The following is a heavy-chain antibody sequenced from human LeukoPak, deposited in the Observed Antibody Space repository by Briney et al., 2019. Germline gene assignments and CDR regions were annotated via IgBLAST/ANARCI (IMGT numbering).Heavy chain of an antibody. J-gene: IGHJ3*02. CDR2: IYYSGST. Sequence: SETLSLTCAVYGGSFSGYYWSSIRQPPGKGLEWIGYIYYSGSTNYNPSLKSRVTISVDASKNQFSLKLTSVTAADTAVYYCARDRGSSTWYLAFDIWGQGTMVTVSS. V-gene: IGHV4-59*01. D-gene: IGHD6-13*01. CDR3: ARDRGSSTWYLAFDI. CDR1: GGSFSGYY.